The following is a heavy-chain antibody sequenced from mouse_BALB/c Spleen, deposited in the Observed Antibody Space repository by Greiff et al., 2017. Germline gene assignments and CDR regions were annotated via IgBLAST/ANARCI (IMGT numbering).Heavy chain of an antibody. CDR1: GYSFTGYN. D-gene: IGHD2-4*01. J-gene: IGHJ4*01. Sequence: VQLQQSGPELEKPGASVKISCKASGYSFTGYNMNWVKQSNGKSLEWIGNIDPYYGDTSYNQKLKGKATLTVDKSSSTAFMQLKSLTSEDSAVYYCARSGATMITPPGMDYWGQGTSVTVSS. V-gene: IGHV1S135*01. CDR2: IDPYYGDT. CDR3: ARSGATMITPPGMDY.